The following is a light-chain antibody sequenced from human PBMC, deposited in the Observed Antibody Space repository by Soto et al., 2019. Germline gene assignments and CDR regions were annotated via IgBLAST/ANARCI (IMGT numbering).Light chain of an antibody. CDR2: AAS. Sequence: DIQTTQSPSSLSASVGDRVTITCRANQTISRFLNWYQQKPGKAPELLISAASSLQSGVPSRFSGSGSGTDFTLTIGSLQPEDFATYYCQQSFINPLTVGGGTKVDIK. V-gene: IGKV1-39*01. CDR1: QTISRF. J-gene: IGKJ4*01. CDR3: QQSFINPLT.